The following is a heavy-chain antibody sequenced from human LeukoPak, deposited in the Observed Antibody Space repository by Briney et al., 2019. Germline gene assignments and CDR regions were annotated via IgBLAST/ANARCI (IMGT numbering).Heavy chain of an antibody. V-gene: IGHV3-15*01. CDR3: TTQYYSDSSGPNWVDY. Sequence: PGGSLRLSCAASGFTFSNAWMTWVRQAPAKGLEWVGLIQSKTDGGTTDYAAPVKGRFTISRDDSKNTLYLQMNSLKTEDTAVYYCTTQYYSDSSGPNWVDYWGQGTLVTVSS. CDR2: IQSKTDGGTT. CDR1: GFTFSNAW. J-gene: IGHJ4*02. D-gene: IGHD3-22*01.